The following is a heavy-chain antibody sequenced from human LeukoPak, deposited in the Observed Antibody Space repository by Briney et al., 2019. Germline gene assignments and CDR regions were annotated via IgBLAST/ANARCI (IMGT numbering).Heavy chain of an antibody. J-gene: IGHJ4*02. CDR3: ARGTYYDSSGYQDY. Sequence: ASVKVSCKASGYTFTVYFMHWVRQAPGQGLEWMGWINHNSGGTNYAQKLQGRVTMTRDTSIRTAYMELSRLRSDDTAVYYCARGTYYDSSGYQDYWGQGTLVTVSS. CDR2: INHNSGGT. CDR1: GYTFTVYF. V-gene: IGHV1-2*02. D-gene: IGHD3-22*01.